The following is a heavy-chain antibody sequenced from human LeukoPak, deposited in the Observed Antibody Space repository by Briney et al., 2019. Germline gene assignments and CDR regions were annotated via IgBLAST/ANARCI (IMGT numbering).Heavy chain of an antibody. D-gene: IGHD5-18*01. V-gene: IGHV4-31*03. Sequence: SETLSLTCTVTGGSISSGGYYWSWIRQHPGKGLEWIGYIYYSGSTYYNPSLKSRVTISVDTSKNQFSLKLSSVTAADTAVYYCARTGSYGLPRDYWGQGTLVTVSS. CDR2: IYYSGST. CDR3: ARTGSYGLPRDY. CDR1: GGSISSGGYY. J-gene: IGHJ4*02.